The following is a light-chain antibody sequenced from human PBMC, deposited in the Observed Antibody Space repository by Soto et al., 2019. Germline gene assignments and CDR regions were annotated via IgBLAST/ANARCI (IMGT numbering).Light chain of an antibody. CDR2: EVS. CDR3: CSYARSSTYV. J-gene: IGLJ1*01. V-gene: IGLV2-23*02. CDR1: SSDVGSYNL. Sequence: QSVLTQPASVSGSPGHSITISCTGTSSDVGSYNLVSWYQQHPGKAPKLMIYEVSERPSGVSNRFSGSKSGNTASLTISGLQAEDEADYYCCSYARSSTYVFGTGTKVTVL.